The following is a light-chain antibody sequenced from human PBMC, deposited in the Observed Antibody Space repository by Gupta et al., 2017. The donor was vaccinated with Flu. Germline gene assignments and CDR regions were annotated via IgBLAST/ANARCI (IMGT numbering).Light chain of an antibody. Sequence: QSVLPQPPSASGTPGQRVTISCSGSRSNIGSNIVNWYQQFPGTAPKLLMYSNNQRPSGVPDRFSGSKSDASASLAISGLQSEDEAEYFCATWDDGLGGSFVFGTGTKVTVL. CDR1: RSNIGSNI. CDR3: ATWDDGLGGSFV. V-gene: IGLV1-44*01. CDR2: SNN. J-gene: IGLJ1*01.